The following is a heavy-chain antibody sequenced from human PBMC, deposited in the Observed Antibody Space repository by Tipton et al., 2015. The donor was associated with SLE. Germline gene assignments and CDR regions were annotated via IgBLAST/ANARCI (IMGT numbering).Heavy chain of an antibody. CDR3: ARDLYSSDWNYYGMDV. V-gene: IGHV4-4*07. CDR2: VHSSGRT. CDR1: GGSLTYYY. D-gene: IGHD6-19*01. J-gene: IGHJ6*02. Sequence: TLSLTCTVSGGSLTYYYWRWIRKSAGEGLGWSGRVHSSGRTHYSPSLNGRVTVSVDTPKNQFSLKLSFVTAADKAVYYCARDLYSSDWNYYGMDVWGQGTMVTV.